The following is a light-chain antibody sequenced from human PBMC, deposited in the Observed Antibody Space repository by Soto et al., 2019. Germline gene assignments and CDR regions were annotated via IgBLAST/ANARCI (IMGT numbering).Light chain of an antibody. CDR1: QGVRNW. CDR3: QQAYSFPYT. J-gene: IGKJ2*01. CDR2: AAS. Sequence: DIQMTQSPSSVSASVGDRVTITCRASQGVRNWLAWYQQKPGEAPKLLIYAASTLRRGVPSRFRGSGSGKDFTFTITSLQPEDFATYYCQQAYSFPYTFGQGTKLEIK. V-gene: IGKV1-12*01.